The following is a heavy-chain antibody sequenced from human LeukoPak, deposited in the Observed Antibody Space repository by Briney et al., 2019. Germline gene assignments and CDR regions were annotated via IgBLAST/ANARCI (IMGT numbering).Heavy chain of an antibody. D-gene: IGHD6-6*01. CDR1: GGSISSYY. V-gene: IGHV4-59*01. CDR2: IYYSGST. CDR3: ARVSIAASFDP. Sequence: PSETLSLTCTVSGGSISSYYWIWIRQPPGKGLECIGYIYYSGSTNYNPSLKSPVTISVDTSKNQFSLKLSSVTAADTAVYYCARVSIAASFDPWGQGTLVTVSS. J-gene: IGHJ5*02.